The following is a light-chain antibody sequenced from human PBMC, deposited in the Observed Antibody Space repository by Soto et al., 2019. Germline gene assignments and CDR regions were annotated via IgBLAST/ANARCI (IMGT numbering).Light chain of an antibody. CDR1: QSVSSN. J-gene: IGKJ2*01. CDR3: QQYNNWPPYT. Sequence: EIVMTQSPATLSVSPGERATLSCRASQSVSSNLAWYQQKPGQAPRLLIYGASTRATGIPARFSGSGSGTEFNLTISSRQSEDFAVYYCQQYNNWPPYTVGQGTKLEIK. V-gene: IGKV3-15*01. CDR2: GAS.